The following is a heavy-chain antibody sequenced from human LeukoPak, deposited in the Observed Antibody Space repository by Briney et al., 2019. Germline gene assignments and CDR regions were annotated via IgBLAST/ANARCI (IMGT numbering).Heavy chain of an antibody. Sequence: ASVKVSCKASGYTFTGYYMHWVRQAPGQGLEWMGWINPNSGGTNYAQKFQGRVTMTRDMSTSTVYMELSSLRSEDTAVYYCARDLGYYYGSGSYIGDYWGQGTLVTVSS. CDR3: ARDLGYYYGSGSYIGDY. CDR1: GYTFTGYY. V-gene: IGHV1-2*02. J-gene: IGHJ4*02. D-gene: IGHD3-10*01. CDR2: INPNSGGT.